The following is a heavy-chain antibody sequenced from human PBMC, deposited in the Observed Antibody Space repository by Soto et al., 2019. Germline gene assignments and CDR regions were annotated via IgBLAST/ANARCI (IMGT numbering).Heavy chain of an antibody. CDR3: AKGFYNWNGYRFHKCAMDV. V-gene: IGHV3-30*18. CDR2: ISYDGSNK. J-gene: IGHJ6*02. D-gene: IGHD1-1*01. Sequence: LRLSCAASRFTFSSYGRHWVRQAPGKGLEWVAVISYDGSNKYHADSVKGRFTISRDNSKNTLNLQMNSLRPEDTAVYYCAKGFYNWNGYRFHKCAMDVWGQGTTVTVSS. CDR1: RFTFSSYG.